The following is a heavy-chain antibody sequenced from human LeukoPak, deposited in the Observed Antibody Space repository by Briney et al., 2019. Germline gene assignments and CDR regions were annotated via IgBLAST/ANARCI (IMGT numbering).Heavy chain of an antibody. CDR2: IIPILGIA. Sequence: GASVKVCCKASGGTFSSYAISWVRQAPGQGLEWMGRIIPILGIANYAQKFQGRVTITADKSTSTAYMELSSLRSEDTAVYYCARGVVVVAATDNYDYGMDVCGQGTTVTVSS. V-gene: IGHV1-69*04. D-gene: IGHD2-15*01. CDR1: GGTFSSYA. CDR3: ARGVVVVAATDNYDYGMDV. J-gene: IGHJ6*02.